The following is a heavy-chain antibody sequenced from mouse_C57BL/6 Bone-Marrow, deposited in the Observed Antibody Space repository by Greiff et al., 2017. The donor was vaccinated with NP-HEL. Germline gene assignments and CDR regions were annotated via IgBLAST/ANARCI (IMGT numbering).Heavy chain of an antibody. CDR3: ARHGLGQGAYYFDY. J-gene: IGHJ2*01. Sequence: EVKLMESGGDLVKPGGSLKLSCAASGFTFSSYGMSWVRQTPDKRLEWVATISSGGSYTYYPDSVKGRFTISRDNAKNTLYLQMSSLKSEDTAMYYCARHGLGQGAYYFDYWGQGTTLTVSS. CDR2: ISSGGSYT. CDR1: GFTFSSYG. D-gene: IGHD3-3*01. V-gene: IGHV5-6*01.